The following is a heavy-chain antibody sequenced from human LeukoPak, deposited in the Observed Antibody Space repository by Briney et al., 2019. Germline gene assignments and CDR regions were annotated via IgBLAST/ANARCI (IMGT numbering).Heavy chain of an antibody. CDR1: GFTCSSYA. CDR2: ISGSGGST. Sequence: GGSLRLSCAASGFTCSSYAMSWVRQAPGKGLEWVSAISGSGGSTYYADSVKGRFTISRDNSKNTLYLQMNSLRAEDTAVYYCAKRTGSKGYYSGIDYWGQGTLVTVSS. D-gene: IGHD2-15*01. V-gene: IGHV3-23*01. J-gene: IGHJ4*02. CDR3: AKRTGSKGYYSGIDY.